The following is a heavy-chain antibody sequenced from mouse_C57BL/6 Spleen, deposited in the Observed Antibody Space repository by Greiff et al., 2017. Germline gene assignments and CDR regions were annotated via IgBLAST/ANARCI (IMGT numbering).Heavy chain of an antibody. D-gene: IGHD1-1*01. V-gene: IGHV1-54*01. CDR1: GYAFTNYL. CDR2: INPGSGGT. J-gene: IGHJ3*01. Sequence: VQLQQSGAELVRPGTSVKVSCKASGYAFTNYLIEWVKQRPGQGLEWIGVINPGSGGTNYNEKFKGKATLTADKSSSTAYMQLSSLTSEDSAVYFCARDYGCSYWFAYWGQGALVNVSA. CDR3: ARDYGCSYWFAY.